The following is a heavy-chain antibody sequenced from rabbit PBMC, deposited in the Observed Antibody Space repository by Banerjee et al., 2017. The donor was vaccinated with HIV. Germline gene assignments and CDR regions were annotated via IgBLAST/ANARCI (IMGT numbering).Heavy chain of an antibody. CDR2: IYAGSGGST. V-gene: IGHV1S40*01. D-gene: IGHD7-1*01. J-gene: IGHJ4*01. CDR1: GLSFSSNA. CDR3: ARDLPGYGGGAFNL. Sequence: QSLEESGGDLVKPEGSLTLTCTASGLSFSSNAMCWVRQAPGKGPEWIACIYAGSGGSTDYASWAKGRFTISKTSSTTVTLQMTSLTAADTATYFCARDLPGYGGGAFNLWGQGTLVTVS.